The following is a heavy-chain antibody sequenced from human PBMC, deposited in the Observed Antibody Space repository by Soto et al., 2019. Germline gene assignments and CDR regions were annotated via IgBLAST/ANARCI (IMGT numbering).Heavy chain of an antibody. J-gene: IGHJ2*01. CDR2: VYYGGTT. CDR1: GGSIRSGDYW. V-gene: IGHV4-39*01. D-gene: IGHD1-26*01. Sequence: QLQLQESGPGLVKPSETLSLTCTVSGGSIRSGDYWWAWIRQLPGKELEWIGIGSVYYGGTTHSNPYPMSRDIISIATSTNPFSLKLNAVTAAVNALYYCGRQVGGEKWYFDVWGRGTLVTVSS. CDR3: GRQVGGEKWYFDV.